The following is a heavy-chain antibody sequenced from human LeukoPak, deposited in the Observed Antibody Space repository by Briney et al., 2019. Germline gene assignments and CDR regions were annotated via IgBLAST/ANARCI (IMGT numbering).Heavy chain of an antibody. D-gene: IGHD1-14*01. Sequence: SETLSLTCTVSGGSISSYYWSWIRQPPGKGLEWIGSIYYSGSTYYNPSLKSRVTISVDTSKNQFSLKLSSVTAADTAVYYCARQREPFDYWGQGTLVTVSS. CDR3: ARQREPFDY. J-gene: IGHJ4*02. V-gene: IGHV4-59*05. CDR1: GGSISSYY. CDR2: IYYSGST.